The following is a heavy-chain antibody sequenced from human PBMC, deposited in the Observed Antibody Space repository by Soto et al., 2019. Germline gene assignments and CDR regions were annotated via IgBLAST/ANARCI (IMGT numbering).Heavy chain of an antibody. J-gene: IGHJ4*02. CDR2: IYDSGRT. Sequence: SETLSLTCTVSGGSITKYYWSWIRQPPGKGLEWIGYIYDSGRTKYSPSLKSRVTMSVDTSKNRISLRLNSVTAADTAVYYCARVPDYWGQGTLVTVSS. CDR3: ARVPDY. V-gene: IGHV4-59*01. CDR1: GGSITKYY.